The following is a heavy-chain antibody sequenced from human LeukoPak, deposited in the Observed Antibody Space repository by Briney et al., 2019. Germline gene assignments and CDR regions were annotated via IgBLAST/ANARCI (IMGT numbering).Heavy chain of an antibody. J-gene: IGHJ4*02. D-gene: IGHD6-19*01. CDR2: INPSGGST. CDR1: GYTFISYY. V-gene: IGHV1-46*01. Sequence: ASVKVSCKASGYTFISYYMHWVRQAPGQGLEWMGIINPSGGSTSYAQKFQGRVTMTRDTSASTAYMELSSLRSEDTAVYYCARGYSSGWYIDYWGQGTLVTVSS. CDR3: ARGYSSGWYIDY.